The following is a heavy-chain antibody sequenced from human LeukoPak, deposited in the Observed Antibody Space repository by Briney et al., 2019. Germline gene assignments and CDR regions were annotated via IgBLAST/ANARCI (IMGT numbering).Heavy chain of an antibody. Sequence: SETLSLTCTVSGGSISSSSYYWGWIRQPPGKGLEWIGSIYYSGSTYYNPSLKSRVTISVDTSKNQFSLKLSSVTAADTAVYYCARVDSSGWYWGADYYFDYWGQGTLVTVSS. D-gene: IGHD6-19*01. CDR2: IYYSGST. CDR3: ARVDSSGWYWGADYYFDY. V-gene: IGHV4-39*01. CDR1: GGSISSSSYY. J-gene: IGHJ4*02.